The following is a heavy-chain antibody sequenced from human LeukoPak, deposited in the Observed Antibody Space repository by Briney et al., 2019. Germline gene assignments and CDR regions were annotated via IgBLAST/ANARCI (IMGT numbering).Heavy chain of an antibody. V-gene: IGHV4-39*07. CDR1: GGSISSSSYY. CDR3: ARSPNSYGYDRGSGAFDI. J-gene: IGHJ3*02. Sequence: SETLSLTCTVSGGSISSSSYYWGWIRQPPGKGLEWIGSIYYSGSTYYNPSLKSRVTISVDTSKNQFSLKLSSVTAADTAVYYCARSPNSYGYDRGSGAFDIWGQGTMVTVSS. D-gene: IGHD5-18*01. CDR2: IYYSGST.